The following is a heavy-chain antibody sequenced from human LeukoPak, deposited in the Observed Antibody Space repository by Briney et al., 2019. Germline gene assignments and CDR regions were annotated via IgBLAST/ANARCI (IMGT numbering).Heavy chain of an antibody. V-gene: IGHV4-59*01. CDR3: ARDSSSSGGGAFDI. J-gene: IGHJ3*02. CDR1: GGSISDYY. CDR2: IHSNGDT. D-gene: IGHD6-6*01. Sequence: SETLSLTCIISGGSISDYYWGWIRQPPGKGLEWIGYIHSNGDTDYNPSLKSRLTISLDTSKKDFSLKVSSVTAADTAVYYCARDSSSSGGGAFDIWGQGTMVTVSS.